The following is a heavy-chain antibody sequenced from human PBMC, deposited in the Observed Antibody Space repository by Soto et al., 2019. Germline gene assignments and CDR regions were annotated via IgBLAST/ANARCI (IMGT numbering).Heavy chain of an antibody. CDR2: ISYDGNNK. CDR1: GFTYSTYT. V-gene: IGHV3-30-3*01. J-gene: IGHJ4*02. Sequence: QVQLVESGGGVVQPGRSLRLSCAASGFTYSTYTMHWVRQAPGKGLEWVAVISYDGNNKFYADSVKGRFTISRDSTKQTLYLQRNSLRPDDTAIYYCARGGVSSTEYTLNDGTYFGYWGQGALVTVSS. CDR3: ARGGVSSTEYTLNDGTYFGY. D-gene: IGHD1-20*01.